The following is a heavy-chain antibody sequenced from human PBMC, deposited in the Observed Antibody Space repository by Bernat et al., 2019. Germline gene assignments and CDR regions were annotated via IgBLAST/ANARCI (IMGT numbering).Heavy chain of an antibody. D-gene: IGHD1-7*01. CDR2: IYYSGST. V-gene: IGHV4-4*02. J-gene: IGHJ2*01. CDR1: GGSISSSNW. CDR3: ARQQTTHWYFDL. Sequence: QVQLQESGPGLVKPSGTLSLTCAVSGGSISSSNWWSWVRQPPGKGLEWIGEIYYSGSTNYNPSLKSRVTISVDKSRSQFSLKLTSVTAADTAVYYCARQQTTHWYFDLWGRGTLVTVSS.